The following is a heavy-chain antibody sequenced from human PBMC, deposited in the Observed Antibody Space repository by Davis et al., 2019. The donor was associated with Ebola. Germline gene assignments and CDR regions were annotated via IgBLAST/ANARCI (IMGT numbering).Heavy chain of an antibody. D-gene: IGHD3-22*01. V-gene: IGHV4-34*01. CDR3: ARVIVLVIAPNWFDP. Sequence: SETLSLTCAVYGGSFSGYYWSWIRQPPGKGLEWIGEISQSGSTNYNPSLKSRVTISVDTSKNQFSLKLNSVTAADTAVYYCARVIVLVIAPNWFDPWGQGTLVTVSS. J-gene: IGHJ5*02. CDR1: GGSFSGYY. CDR2: ISQSGST.